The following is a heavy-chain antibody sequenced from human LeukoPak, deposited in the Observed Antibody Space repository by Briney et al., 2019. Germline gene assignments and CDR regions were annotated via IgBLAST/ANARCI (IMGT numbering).Heavy chain of an antibody. Sequence: SETLSLTCTVSGGSISSYYWSWIRQPAGKGLEWIGRIYTSESTKYNPSLKSRVTMSADTSKNQFSLKLRSVTAADTAVYYCVRVGNGSFDHWGQGTLVTVSS. J-gene: IGHJ4*02. CDR2: IYTSEST. D-gene: IGHD2-8*01. CDR1: GGSISSYY. CDR3: VRVGNGSFDH. V-gene: IGHV4-4*07.